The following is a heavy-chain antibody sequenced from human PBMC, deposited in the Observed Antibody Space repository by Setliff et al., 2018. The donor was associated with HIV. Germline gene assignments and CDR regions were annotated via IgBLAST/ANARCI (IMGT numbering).Heavy chain of an antibody. Sequence: GASVKVSCKASGYTFAKYGITWVRQAPGQGLEWVGWISGDNGNTNYALKLQGRVTMTTDTSTSTAYMEMRSLRVDDTAVYYCAALSLRTNSVYGIISTRFDPWGQGTLVTVSS. CDR3: AALSLRTNSVYGIISTRFDP. J-gene: IGHJ5*02. D-gene: IGHD2-8*01. V-gene: IGHV1-18*04. CDR2: ISGDNGNT. CDR1: GYTFAKYG.